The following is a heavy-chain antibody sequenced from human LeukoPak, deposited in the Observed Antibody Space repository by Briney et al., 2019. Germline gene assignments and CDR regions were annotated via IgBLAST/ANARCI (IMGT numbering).Heavy chain of an antibody. J-gene: IGHJ4*02. V-gene: IGHV3-73*01. CDR3: AGPYDGTGYAFDY. Sequence: GGSLRLSCAASGFTFSGSAMHWVRQASGKGPEWVGRIRSKANNYATAYAASVKGRFTISRDDSKSTAYLQMNSLKTEDTAVYYCAGPYDGTGYAFDYWGRGTLVTVSS. D-gene: IGHD3-22*01. CDR2: IRSKANNYAT. CDR1: GFTFSGSA.